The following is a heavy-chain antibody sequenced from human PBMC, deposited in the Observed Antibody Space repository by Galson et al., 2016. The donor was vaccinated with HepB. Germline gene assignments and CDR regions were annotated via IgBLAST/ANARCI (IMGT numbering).Heavy chain of an antibody. Sequence: SLRLSCAASGFTFGSFGMHWVRQAPGKGLEWVALIWHDGSNEKYADSVKGRFTIFRDNSKNTLFLQMNRLRVEDTAVYYCAKGVWTPYSSSWYFDYWGQGTLVTVSS. CDR3: AKGVWTPYSSSWYFDY. V-gene: IGHV3-33*06. CDR1: GFTFGSFG. J-gene: IGHJ4*02. CDR2: IWHDGSNE. D-gene: IGHD6-13*01.